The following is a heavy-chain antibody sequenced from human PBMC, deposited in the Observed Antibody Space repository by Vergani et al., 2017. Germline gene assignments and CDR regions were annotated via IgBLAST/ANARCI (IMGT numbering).Heavy chain of an antibody. CDR1: GFTFTSFA. V-gene: IGHV1-58*02. D-gene: IGHD3-10*01. Sequence: QMQLVQSGPEVKKPGTSVKVSCKASGFTFTSFAMQWVRQARGQRLEWIGWIVVGRVNTNYAQKFQERVTITRDMSTSTAYMELRSLRSEDTAVYYGAASLMATYYYDSGRPTGWAFYIWGQGTMVTVSS. CDR3: AASLMATYYYDSGRPTGWAFYI. J-gene: IGHJ3*02. CDR2: IVVGRVNT.